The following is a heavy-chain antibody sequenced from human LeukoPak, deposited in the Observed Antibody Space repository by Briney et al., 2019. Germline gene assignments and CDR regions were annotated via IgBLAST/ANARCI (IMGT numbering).Heavy chain of an antibody. J-gene: IGHJ4*02. CDR1: GFTFSDYY. CDR2: ISGGSRTI. Sequence: GGSLRLSCAASGFTFSDYYMNWIRQAPGKGLEWVSSISGGSRTINYADSVKGRFTTSRDNAKNSLFLQVNSLRAEDTAVYYCARAGQSDYWGQRTLVTVSS. CDR3: ARAGQSDY. V-gene: IGHV3-11*01.